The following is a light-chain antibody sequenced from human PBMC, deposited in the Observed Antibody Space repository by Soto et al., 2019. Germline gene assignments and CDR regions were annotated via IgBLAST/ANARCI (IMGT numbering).Light chain of an antibody. CDR2: TAC. Sequence: DIQMPQSPSSLSASVGDGVTITCRASQGNSTWSAWYQQKPGKAPKLLIYTACRLQSGVPPRFSGSGSGTDFPLTINSLQPEDFATYYFQHTNDFHFTFGQGTRRRL. CDR1: QGNSTW. V-gene: IGKV1-12*01. CDR3: QHTNDFHFT. J-gene: IGKJ5*01.